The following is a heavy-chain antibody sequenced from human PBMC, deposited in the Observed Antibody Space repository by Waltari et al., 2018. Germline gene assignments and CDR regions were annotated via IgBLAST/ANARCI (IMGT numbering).Heavy chain of an antibody. V-gene: IGHV4-59*08. J-gene: IGHJ6*03. Sequence: QVQLQESGPGLVKPSETLSLTCTVSGGSISSYYWSWIRQPPGKGLEWIGYIYYSGSTNYNPSLKSRVTISVDTSKNQFSLKLSSVTAADTAVYYCASSGNYYYMDVWGKGTRSPSP. CDR1: GGSISSYY. CDR2: IYYSGST. CDR3: ASSGNYYYMDV.